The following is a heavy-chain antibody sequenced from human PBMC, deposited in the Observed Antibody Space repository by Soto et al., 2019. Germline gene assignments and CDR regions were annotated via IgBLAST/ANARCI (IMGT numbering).Heavy chain of an antibody. J-gene: IGHJ4*02. V-gene: IGHV1-18*01. CDR2: ISAYNGNT. CDR3: ARDLAVGLVDY. D-gene: IGHD6-19*01. Sequence: QVQLVQSGAEVKKPGASVKVSCKASGYTFTSYGISWVRQAPGQGLEWMGWISAYNGNTKYAQKLQGRFTMTTDPSTTTAYMEVTSLRSDDTALYYCARDLAVGLVDYWGQGTLVTVSS. CDR1: GYTFTSYG.